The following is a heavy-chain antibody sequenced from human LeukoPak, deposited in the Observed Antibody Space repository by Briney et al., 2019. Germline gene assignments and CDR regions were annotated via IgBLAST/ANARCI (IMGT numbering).Heavy chain of an antibody. D-gene: IGHD4-17*01. Sequence: GGSLRLSCAASGFSFSSFSLNWVRQAPGEGLEWVSSLSRSSDYTFYVDSVKGRFTISRDNAENSLYLQMNSVRAEDTAVYYCVRGISVTTTDDFDYWGQGTLVTVSS. CDR2: LSRSSDYT. CDR1: GFSFSSFS. CDR3: VRGISVTTTDDFDY. J-gene: IGHJ4*02. V-gene: IGHV3-21*01.